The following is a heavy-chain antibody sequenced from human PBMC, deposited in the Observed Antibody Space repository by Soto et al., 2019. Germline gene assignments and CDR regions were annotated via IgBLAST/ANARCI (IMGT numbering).Heavy chain of an antibody. CDR1: GFTFSSYA. V-gene: IGHV3-23*01. CDR3: AKRIMSTIGHFDS. Sequence: GGSLRLSCAASGFTFSSYAMGWVRQAPGKGLEWVSSISGIGHSTYYADSVKGRFTISRDNSKNTLHLQMNSLRAEDTAVYYCAKRIMSTIGHFDSWGQGTMVTVSS. D-gene: IGHD1-1*01. CDR2: ISGIGHST. J-gene: IGHJ4*02.